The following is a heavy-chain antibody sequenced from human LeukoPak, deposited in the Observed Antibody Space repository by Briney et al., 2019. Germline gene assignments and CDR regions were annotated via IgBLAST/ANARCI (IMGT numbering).Heavy chain of an antibody. Sequence: PGGSLRLSCAASGFTFNSYAMNWVRQAPGEGLEWVSTITGSGGSTYYADSVKGRFTISRDNSKNTLYLQMNSLRAEDTAVYYCAKSRVPAANNWFDPWGQGTLVIVSS. V-gene: IGHV3-23*01. J-gene: IGHJ5*02. CDR3: AKSRVPAANNWFDP. CDR1: GFTFNSYA. CDR2: ITGSGGST. D-gene: IGHD2-2*01.